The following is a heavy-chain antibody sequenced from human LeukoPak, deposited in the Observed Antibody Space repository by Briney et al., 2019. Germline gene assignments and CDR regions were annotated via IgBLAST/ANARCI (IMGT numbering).Heavy chain of an antibody. CDR3: ARESRVMTTVNH. Sequence: GGSLRLSCAASGFTFSSYSMNWVRQAPGKGLEWVSYISSSSSTIDYADSVKGRFTISRDNAKNSLYLQMNSLRAEDTAVYYCARESRVMTTVNHWGQGTLVTVSS. J-gene: IGHJ5*02. CDR2: ISSSSSTI. V-gene: IGHV3-48*01. D-gene: IGHD4-17*01. CDR1: GFTFSSYS.